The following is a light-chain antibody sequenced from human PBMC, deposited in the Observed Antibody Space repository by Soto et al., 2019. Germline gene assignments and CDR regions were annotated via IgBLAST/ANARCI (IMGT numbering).Light chain of an antibody. Sequence: DIQMTQSPSSLSASVGDRVTITCRASQSITTYLNWYQQTSGEAPKLLIYAAARLQTGVPSRFSGSGSGTDFTLTISSLQTEDFATYYCQQAYGAPPTFGQGTKVDIK. J-gene: IGKJ1*01. V-gene: IGKV1-39*01. CDR3: QQAYGAPPT. CDR2: AAA. CDR1: QSITTY.